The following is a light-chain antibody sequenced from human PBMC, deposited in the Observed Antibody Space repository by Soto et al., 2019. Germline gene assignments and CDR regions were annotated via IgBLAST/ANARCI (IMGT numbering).Light chain of an antibody. CDR2: SAS. CDR1: QSVRNNY. J-gene: IGKJ1*01. Sequence: EIVLTQSPGTLSLSPGDRATLSCRASQSVRNNYLAWYQQKPGQAPRLLFYSASSRATGIPDRFSGSGSGTDFTLTISRLEADDFAVYYRQQFGSLPTFGQGTKVEIK. V-gene: IGKV3-20*01. CDR3: QQFGSLPT.